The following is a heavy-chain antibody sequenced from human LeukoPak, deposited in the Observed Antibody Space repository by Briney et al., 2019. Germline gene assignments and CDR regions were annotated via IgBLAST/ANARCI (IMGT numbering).Heavy chain of an antibody. V-gene: IGHV4-34*12. CDR2: IIDTGST. Sequence: SETLSLTCVVYGESFSGYYWTWIRQPPGKGLEWIGEIIDTGSTKYDSSLKSRVTISVDTSKNEFSLNLTSVTAADTAIYYCARGLASGYPPIPFDYWGQGTLVTVSS. CDR1: GESFSGYY. CDR3: ARGLASGYPPIPFDY. J-gene: IGHJ4*02. D-gene: IGHD3-3*01.